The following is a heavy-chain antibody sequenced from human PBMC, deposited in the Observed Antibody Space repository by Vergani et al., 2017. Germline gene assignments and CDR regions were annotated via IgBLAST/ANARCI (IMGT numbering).Heavy chain of an antibody. V-gene: IGHV1-18*04. D-gene: IGHD2-2*01. J-gene: IGHJ6*02. Sequence: QVQLVQSGAEVKKPGASVKVSCKASGYTFTSYGISWVRQAPGQGLEWMGWISAYNGNTNYAQKLQGRVTMTTDTSTSTAYMELRSLRSDDTAVYYCAVDPVIVVVPAAPYYYYYYGMDVWGQGTTVAVSS. CDR3: AVDPVIVVVPAAPYYYYYYGMDV. CDR1: GYTFTSYG. CDR2: ISAYNGNT.